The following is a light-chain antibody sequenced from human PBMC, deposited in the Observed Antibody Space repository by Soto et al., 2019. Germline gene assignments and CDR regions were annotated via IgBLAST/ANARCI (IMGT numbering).Light chain of an antibody. Sequence: QSVLTQPASVSGSPGQSITISCTGTSSDVGSYDYLSWYQQHPGKAPKLIMSEVSNRPSGVSNRFSGSKSGNTASLTISGLQAEDEADYYCSSYRSTSAPYVFGTGTQLTVL. CDR1: SSDVGSYDY. CDR3: SSYRSTSAPYV. J-gene: IGLJ1*01. CDR2: EVS. V-gene: IGLV2-14*01.